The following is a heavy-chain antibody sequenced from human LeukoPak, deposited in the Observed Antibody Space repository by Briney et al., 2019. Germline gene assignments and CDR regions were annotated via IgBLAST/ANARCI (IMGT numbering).Heavy chain of an antibody. J-gene: IGHJ4*02. CDR3: ARGRGGDYVPSRFDN. CDR1: GFAFSGFA. CDR2: VSGSGGIT. V-gene: IGHV3-23*01. Sequence: GGSLRLSCSASGFAFSGFAMGWVRQAPGKGLEWVSSVSGSGGITYYADSVEGRFTISRDNSKNTLYLQMGSLGVDDTALYYCARGRGGDYVPSRFDNWGQGTLVTVSS. D-gene: IGHD4-17*01.